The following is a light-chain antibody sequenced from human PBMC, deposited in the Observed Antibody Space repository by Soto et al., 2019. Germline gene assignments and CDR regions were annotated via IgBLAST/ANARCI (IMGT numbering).Light chain of an antibody. Sequence: EIVLTQSPATLSLSPGERATLSCRASQSVSSYLAWYQQKPGQAPRLLIYDASNRATGIPARFSGSGSGTDFTLTISNLEAEDFAVYYCQQRELTFGGGTKVELK. CDR2: DAS. CDR3: QQRELT. J-gene: IGKJ4*01. CDR1: QSVSSY. V-gene: IGKV3-11*01.